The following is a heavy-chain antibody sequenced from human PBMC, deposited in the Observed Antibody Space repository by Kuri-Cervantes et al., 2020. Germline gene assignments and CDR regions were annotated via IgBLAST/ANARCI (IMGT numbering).Heavy chain of an antibody. D-gene: IGHD2-2*01. Sequence: ASVKVSCKASGYTFTGYYMHWVRQAPGQGLEWMGWISAYNGNTNYAQKLQGRVTMTTDTSTSTAYMELRSLRSDDTAVYYCAREDCSSTSCYAPYYYYYMDVWGKGTTVTVSS. CDR1: GYTFTGYY. CDR2: ISAYNGNT. J-gene: IGHJ6*03. CDR3: AREDCSSTSCYAPYYYYYMDV. V-gene: IGHV1-18*04.